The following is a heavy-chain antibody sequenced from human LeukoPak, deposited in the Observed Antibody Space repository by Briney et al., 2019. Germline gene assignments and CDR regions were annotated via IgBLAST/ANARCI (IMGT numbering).Heavy chain of an antibody. CDR3: ARDSGDYCSSTSCYAGFDY. D-gene: IGHD2-2*01. CDR1: GFTFSSHA. J-gene: IGHJ4*02. V-gene: IGHV3-30*04. CDR2: ISYDGSNK. Sequence: PGGSLRLSCAASGFTFSSHAMHWVRQAPGKGLEWVAVISYDGSNKYYADSVKGRFTISRDNSKNTLYLQMNSLRAEDTAVYYCARDSGDYCSSTSCYAGFDYWGQGTLVTVSS.